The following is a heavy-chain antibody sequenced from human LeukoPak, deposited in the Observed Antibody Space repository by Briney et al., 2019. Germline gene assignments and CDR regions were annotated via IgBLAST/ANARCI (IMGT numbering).Heavy chain of an antibody. V-gene: IGHV3-21*01. CDR3: ARDHRPRVNYLDC. Sequence: GGSLRLSCAASGFTFSSYSMNWVRQAPGKGLEWVSSISSSSSYIYYADSVKGRFTISRDNAKNSLYLQMNSLRAEDTAVYYCARDHRPRVNYLDCWGQGTLVAVSS. D-gene: IGHD4-11*01. CDR2: ISSSSSYI. CDR1: GFTFSSYS. J-gene: IGHJ4*02.